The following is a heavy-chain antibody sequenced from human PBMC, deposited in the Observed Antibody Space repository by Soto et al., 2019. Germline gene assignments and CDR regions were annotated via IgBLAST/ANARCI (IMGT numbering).Heavy chain of an antibody. V-gene: IGHV4-59*01. D-gene: IGHD3-10*01. CDR3: ARGEVLWFGESK. J-gene: IGHJ4*02. Sequence: SETLSLTCTVSGGSISSYYWSWIRQPPGKGLEWIGYIYYSGSTNYNPSLKSRVTISVDTSKNQFSPKLSSVTAADTAVYYCARGEVLWFGESKWGQGTLVTVSS. CDR2: IYYSGST. CDR1: GGSISSYY.